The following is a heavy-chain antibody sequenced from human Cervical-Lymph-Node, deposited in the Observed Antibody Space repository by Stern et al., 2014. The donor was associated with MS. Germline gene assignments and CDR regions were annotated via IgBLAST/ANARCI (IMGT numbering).Heavy chain of an antibody. CDR2: LYWDDDK. V-gene: IGHV2-5*02. D-gene: IGHD3-22*01. J-gene: IGHJ3*02. Sequence: QVTLKESGPTLVKPTQTLTLTCTFSGFSLTTSGVGVGWIRQPPGKALEWFALLYWDDDKYYRPSLRNRLTIAKDTSKNQVVLRMTSVDPVDTATYYCAQTRNYYDATGYHGFEIWGQGTMVTVSS. CDR1: GFSLTTSGVG. CDR3: AQTRNYYDATGYHGFEI.